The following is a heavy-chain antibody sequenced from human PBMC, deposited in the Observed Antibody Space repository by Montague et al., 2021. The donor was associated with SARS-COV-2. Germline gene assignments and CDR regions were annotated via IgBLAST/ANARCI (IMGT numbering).Heavy chain of an antibody. CDR3: ARDKYYDILSGDYNY. J-gene: IGHJ4*02. CDR1: GLTFSSYS. V-gene: IGHV3-21*01. D-gene: IGHD3-9*01. CDR2: ISSSSSYI. Sequence: FLRLSCAASGLTFSSYSMNWVRQAPGKGLEWVSSISSSSSYIYYADSVKGRFTISRDNAKNSLYLQMNSLRAEDTAVYYCARDKYYDILSGDYNYWGQGTLVTVSS.